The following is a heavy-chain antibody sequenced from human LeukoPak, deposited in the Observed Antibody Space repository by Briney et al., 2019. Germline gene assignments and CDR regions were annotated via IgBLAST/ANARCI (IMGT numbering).Heavy chain of an antibody. D-gene: IGHD3-3*01. CDR3: ARGEVRFLEWQRNWFDP. J-gene: IGHJ5*02. CDR2: IYYSGST. V-gene: IGHV4-31*03. Sequence: SETLSLTCTVSGGSISSGGYYWSWIRQHPGKGLEWMGYIYYSGSTYYNPSLKSRVTISVDTSKNQFSLKLSSVTAADTAVYYCARGEVRFLEWQRNWFDPWGQGTLVTVSS. CDR1: GGSISSGGYY.